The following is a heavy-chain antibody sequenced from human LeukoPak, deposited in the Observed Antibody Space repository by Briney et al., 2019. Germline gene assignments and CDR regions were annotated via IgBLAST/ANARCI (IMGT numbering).Heavy chain of an antibody. Sequence: GASLQISCNGSGSIFTSYWIGWVRQLPGKGLEWMGIIYPGDSDTRYSPSFQGQVTISADKSISTAYLQWSSLKASDTAMYYCARLRDNWEDYWGQGTLVTVSS. CDR1: GSIFTSYW. CDR3: ARLRDNWEDY. J-gene: IGHJ4*02. D-gene: IGHD1-20*01. V-gene: IGHV5-51*01. CDR2: IYPGDSDT.